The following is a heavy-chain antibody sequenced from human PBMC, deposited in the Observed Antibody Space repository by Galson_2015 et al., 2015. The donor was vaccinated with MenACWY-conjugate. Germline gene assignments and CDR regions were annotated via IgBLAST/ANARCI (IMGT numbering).Heavy chain of an antibody. Sequence: SLRLSCAASGFTFSAYAMHWVRPAPGKGLEWVAVISYDGTRKFYADSVNGRFTISRDISKNTLYLPMNSLRVEDTAIYYCARGCSGGSCSVYWGQGTLVTVSS. V-gene: IGHV3-30-3*01. CDR1: GFTFSAYA. CDR3: ARGCSGGSCSVY. CDR2: ISYDGTRK. D-gene: IGHD2-15*01. J-gene: IGHJ4*02.